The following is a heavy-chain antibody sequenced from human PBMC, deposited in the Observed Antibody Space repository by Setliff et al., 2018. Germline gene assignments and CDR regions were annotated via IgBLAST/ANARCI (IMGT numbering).Heavy chain of an antibody. D-gene: IGHD3-10*01. CDR1: GFTFSYYY. V-gene: IGHV3-11*04. Sequence: GGSLRLSCAVSGFTFSYYYMSWVRQAPGKGLEWLSKISGDGSTIYYADSVRGRFTISRDNAKNSLFLQMNSLRAEDTALYYCARDGVFYAMDVWGSGTTVTVSS. CDR3: ARDGVFYAMDV. CDR2: ISGDGSTI. J-gene: IGHJ6*04.